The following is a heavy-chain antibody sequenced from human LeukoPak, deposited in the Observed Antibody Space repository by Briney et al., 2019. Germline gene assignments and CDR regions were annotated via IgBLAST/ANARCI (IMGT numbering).Heavy chain of an antibody. Sequence: GGSLRLSCAASGFTFSSYWMSWVRQAPGKGLEWVANIKQDGSEKYYVDSVKGRFAISRDNAKNSLYLQMDSLRAEDTAVYYCARGDDTSPNWFDPWGQGTLVTVSS. CDR3: ARGDDTSPNWFDP. CDR2: IKQDGSEK. V-gene: IGHV3-7*01. J-gene: IGHJ5*02. D-gene: IGHD2-2*01. CDR1: GFTFSSYW.